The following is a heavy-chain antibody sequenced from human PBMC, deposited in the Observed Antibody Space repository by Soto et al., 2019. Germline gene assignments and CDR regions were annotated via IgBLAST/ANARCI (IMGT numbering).Heavy chain of an antibody. Sequence: QVRLQQWGAGLLKPSETLPLTCAIYGGSFSDYYWSWIRQPPGKGLEWIGEINHSGSTNYNPSLKSRVTISVDTSKNQSSLKLNSVTAADTAVYYCAREVPSRYFDLWGRGTPVTVSS. J-gene: IGHJ2*01. CDR3: AREVPSRYFDL. CDR1: GGSFSDYY. CDR2: INHSGST. V-gene: IGHV4-34*01. D-gene: IGHD3-10*01.